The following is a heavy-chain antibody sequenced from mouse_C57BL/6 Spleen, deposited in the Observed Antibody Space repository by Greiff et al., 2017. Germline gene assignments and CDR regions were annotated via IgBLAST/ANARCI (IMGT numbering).Heavy chain of an antibody. Sequence: VQLQQSGPELVKPGASVKISCKASGYAFSSSWMNWVKQRPGKGLEWIGRIYPGDGDTNYNGKFKGKATLTAYKSSSTAYMQLSSLTSEDSAVYFCARRTYYYGSSPFDYWGKGTTLTVSS. D-gene: IGHD1-1*01. J-gene: IGHJ2*01. V-gene: IGHV1-82*01. CDR3: ARRTYYYGSSPFDY. CDR2: IYPGDGDT. CDR1: GYAFSSSW.